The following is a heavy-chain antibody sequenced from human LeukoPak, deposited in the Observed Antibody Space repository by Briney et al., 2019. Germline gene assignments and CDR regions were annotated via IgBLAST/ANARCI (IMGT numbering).Heavy chain of an antibody. CDR3: ARLDYYDSSGQFDY. V-gene: IGHV1-2*02. CDR2: INPNSGGT. CDR1: GYTFTSYY. D-gene: IGHD3-22*01. Sequence: ASVKVSCKASGYTFTSYYMHWVRQAPGQGLEWMGWINPNSGGTNYAQKFQGRVTMTRDTSISTAYMELSRLRSDDTAVYYCARLDYYDSSGQFDYWGQGTLVTVSS. J-gene: IGHJ4*02.